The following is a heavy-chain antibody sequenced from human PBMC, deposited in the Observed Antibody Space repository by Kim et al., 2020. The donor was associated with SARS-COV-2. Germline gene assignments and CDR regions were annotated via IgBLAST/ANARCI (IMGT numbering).Heavy chain of an antibody. CDR3: ARDRVGANWELDY. CDR1: GFTFSDYY. Sequence: GGSLRLSCAASGFTFSDYYMSWIRQAPGKGLEWVSYISSSGSTIYYADSVKGRFTISRDNAKNSLYLQMNSLRAEDTAVYYFARDRVGANWELDYWGQGTLVTVSS. J-gene: IGHJ4*02. V-gene: IGHV3-11*01. D-gene: IGHD7-27*01. CDR2: ISSSGSTI.